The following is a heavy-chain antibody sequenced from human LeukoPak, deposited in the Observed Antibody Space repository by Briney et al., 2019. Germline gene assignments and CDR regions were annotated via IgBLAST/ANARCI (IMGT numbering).Heavy chain of an antibody. D-gene: IGHD6-19*01. Sequence: PGGSLRLSCAASGFTFSSYAMSWVRQAPGKGLEWVSAISGSGGSTYYADSVKGRFTISRDNPKNTLYLRMNSLRAEDTAVYYCAKDKGIAVAGGVWGFDYWGQGTLVTVSS. CDR3: AKDKGIAVAGGVWGFDY. CDR1: GFTFSSYA. V-gene: IGHV3-23*01. CDR2: ISGSGGST. J-gene: IGHJ4*02.